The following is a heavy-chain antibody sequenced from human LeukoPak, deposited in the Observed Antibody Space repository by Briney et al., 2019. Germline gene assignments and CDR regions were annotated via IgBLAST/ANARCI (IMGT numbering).Heavy chain of an antibody. J-gene: IGHJ4*02. CDR3: AREQITGWYDY. D-gene: IGHD6-19*01. Sequence: GGSLRLSCAASGFTFSSYTIHWVRRAPGKGLEWVAVLSYDEVNKYYADSVKGRFTIPRDNSKNTLYLQMNSLRAEDTAVYYCAREQITGWYDYWGQGTLVTVSS. V-gene: IGHV3-30*04. CDR1: GFTFSSYT. CDR2: LSYDEVNK.